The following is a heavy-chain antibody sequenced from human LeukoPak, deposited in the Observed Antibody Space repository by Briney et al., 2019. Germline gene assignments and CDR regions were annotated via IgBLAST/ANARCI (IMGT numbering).Heavy chain of an antibody. Sequence: SETLSLTCAVYGGSFSAYYWSWIRQPPGKGLEWIGEINHSGSANYNPSLKSRVAISVDTSRNQFSLRLSSVTAADTAVYYCARGQRITMTDWGQGTLVTVSS. CDR2: INHSGSA. V-gene: IGHV4-34*01. D-gene: IGHD3-22*01. CDR3: ARGQRITMTD. CDR1: GGSFSAYY. J-gene: IGHJ4*02.